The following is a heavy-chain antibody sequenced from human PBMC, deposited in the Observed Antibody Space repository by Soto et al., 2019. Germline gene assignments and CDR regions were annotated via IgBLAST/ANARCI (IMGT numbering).Heavy chain of an antibody. D-gene: IGHD3-3*01. CDR3: ARNLRGIWSGHKDWFDP. Sequence: ASVKVSCKASGYTFTSYGISWVRQVPGQGLEWMGWISAYNGNTNYAQKLQGRVTMTTDTSTSTAYMELRSLRSDDTAVYYCARNLRGIWSGHKDWFDPWGQGTLVTVSS. J-gene: IGHJ5*02. CDR1: GYTFTSYG. V-gene: IGHV1-18*01. CDR2: ISAYNGNT.